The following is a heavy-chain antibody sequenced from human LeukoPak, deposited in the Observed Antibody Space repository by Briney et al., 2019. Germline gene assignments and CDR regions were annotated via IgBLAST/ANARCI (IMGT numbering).Heavy chain of an antibody. CDR3: AREGDTYYYVAY. CDR2: IKQDGSEK. CDR1: GFMFSNYW. Sequence: GGSLRLSCAGSGFMFSNYWMIWVRQAPGKGLEWVANIKQDGSEKYYVDSVKGRFTISRDSAKNSLYLQMNSLRAEDTAVYYCAREGDTYYYVAYWGQGTLVTVSS. J-gene: IGHJ4*02. V-gene: IGHV3-7*01. D-gene: IGHD2-21*02.